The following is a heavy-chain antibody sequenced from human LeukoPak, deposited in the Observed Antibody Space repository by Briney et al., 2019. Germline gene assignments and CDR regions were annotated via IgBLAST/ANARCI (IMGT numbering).Heavy chain of an antibody. D-gene: IGHD3-16*01. Sequence: PSETLSLTCSVSGGSISTGGYYWSWIRQHPGKGLEWIGYINYSGSTYYNPSLKSRITISVDTSKNQFSLRLSSVTAADTAVYFCARESSIMTEPYFDYWGQGAWSPSP. J-gene: IGHJ4*02. V-gene: IGHV4-31*03. CDR1: GGSISTGGYY. CDR3: ARESSIMTEPYFDY. CDR2: INYSGST.